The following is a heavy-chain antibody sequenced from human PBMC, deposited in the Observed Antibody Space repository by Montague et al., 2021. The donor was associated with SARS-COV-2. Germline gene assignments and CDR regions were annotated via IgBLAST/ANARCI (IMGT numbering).Heavy chain of an antibody. V-gene: IGHV4-59*08. CDR3: ARHKKRLWFGELLFDY. CDR2: IYYSGST. CDR1: GGSISSYY. J-gene: IGHJ4*02. D-gene: IGHD3-10*01. Sequence: SETLSLTCTVSGGSISSYYWSWIRQPPGKGLEWIGYIYYSGSTNYNPSLKSRVTISVDTSKNQFSLKLSSVTAADTAVYYCARHKKRLWFGELLFDYWGQGTLVPVSS.